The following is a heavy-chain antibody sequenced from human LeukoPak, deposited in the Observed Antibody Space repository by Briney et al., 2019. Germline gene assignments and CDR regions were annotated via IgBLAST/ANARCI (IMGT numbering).Heavy chain of an antibody. CDR1: GFTFSSYS. CDR2: ISSSSSYI. Sequence: GGSLRLSWAASGFTFSSYSMNWVCQAPGKGLEWVSSISSSSSYIYYADSVKGRFTISRDNAKNSLYLQMNSLRAEDTAVYYCARSLYCGGDCYLIDALDIWGQGTMVTVSS. V-gene: IGHV3-21*01. CDR3: ARSLYCGGDCYLIDALDI. D-gene: IGHD2-21*01. J-gene: IGHJ3*02.